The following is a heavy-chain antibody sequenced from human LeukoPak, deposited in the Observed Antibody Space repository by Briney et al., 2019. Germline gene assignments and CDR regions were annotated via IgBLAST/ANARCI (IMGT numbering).Heavy chain of an antibody. CDR2: ISYDGSNQ. D-gene: IGHD2-2*01. CDR1: GFTFSSYG. CDR3: AKRAYCSSSGCTFDY. Sequence: PGRSLRPSCAASGFTFSSYGMNWVRQAPGKGLEWVAGISYDGSNQNYVDSVKGRFTISRDNSKNSLYLKMNSLRAEDTAVYYCAKRAYCSSSGCTFDYWGQGTLVTVSS. J-gene: IGHJ4*02. V-gene: IGHV3-30*18.